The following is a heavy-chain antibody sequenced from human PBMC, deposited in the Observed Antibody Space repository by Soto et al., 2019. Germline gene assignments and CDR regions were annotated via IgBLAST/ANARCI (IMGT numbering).Heavy chain of an antibody. CDR2: IDPSGGST. J-gene: IGHJ4*02. CDR3: VRARDTGVNLYYFDN. V-gene: IGHV1-46*01. D-gene: IGHD1-1*01. CDR1: GYTFTKYY. Sequence: QVHLVQSGAEVKKPGASVKVSCKASGYTFTKYYVHWVRQAPGQGLEWMGIIDPSGGSTSYSRKFQGRLTMTRDTSTSTVYMEVNSLRSEDTAVYYCVRARDTGVNLYYFDNWGQGTLVTVSS.